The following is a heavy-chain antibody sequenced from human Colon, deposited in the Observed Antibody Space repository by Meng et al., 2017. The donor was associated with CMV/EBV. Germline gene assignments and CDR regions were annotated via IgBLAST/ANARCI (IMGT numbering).Heavy chain of an antibody. D-gene: IGHD3-9*01. V-gene: IGHV4-59*08. CDR2: MYYTGNT. Sequence: QVQLQESGPGLVKPSDTLSLTCTLSGGFISSFHWSWIRQSPGKGLEWIAHMYYTGNTKSNPSLKSRVAISIDTSKNQLSLKLTSVTAADTAVYYCARLFDIETGFDHWGQGSLVTVSS. CDR3: ARLFDIETGFDH. CDR1: GGFISSFH. J-gene: IGHJ4*02.